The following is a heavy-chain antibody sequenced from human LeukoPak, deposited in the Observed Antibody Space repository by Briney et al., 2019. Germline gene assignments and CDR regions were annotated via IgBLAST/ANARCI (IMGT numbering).Heavy chain of an antibody. Sequence: VASVKVSCKASGGTFSSYAISWVRQAPGQGLEWMGGIIPIFGTANYAQKFQGRVTMTRDTSISTAYMELSRLRSDDTAVYYCARVGYCSSTSCSGDYWGQGTLVTVSS. D-gene: IGHD2-2*01. J-gene: IGHJ4*02. CDR1: GGTFSSYA. CDR2: IIPIFGTA. V-gene: IGHV1-69*05. CDR3: ARVGYCSSTSCSGDY.